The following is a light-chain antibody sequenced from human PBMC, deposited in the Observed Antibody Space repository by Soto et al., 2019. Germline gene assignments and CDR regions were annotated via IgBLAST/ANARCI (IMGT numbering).Light chain of an antibody. CDR2: AAS. J-gene: IGKJ5*01. CDR1: QCISSN. Sequence: DIQMTQSPSSLASAVGDRGTITFRAGQCISSNLAWYQQKPGKAPKVLINAASTLPSGVPSRFSGSGSGTDFTLTISSLQPEDFASYYCQQLKSYPITFGQVTRLEIK. CDR3: QQLKSYPIT. V-gene: IGKV1-9*01.